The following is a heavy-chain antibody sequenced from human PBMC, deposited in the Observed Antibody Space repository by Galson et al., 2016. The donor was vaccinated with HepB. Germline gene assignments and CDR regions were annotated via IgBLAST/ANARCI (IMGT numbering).Heavy chain of an antibody. CDR1: GYIFINYG. J-gene: IGHJ4*02. Sequence: QSGAEVKKPGASVKISCKASGYIFINYGISWVRQAPGQGLEWMGWSSVYQSNIKYAQKVQDRVTMTTHTSTSTAYTELRSLRSDDPAVYYCARGSRGLIDYWGQGTLVTISS. CDR3: ARGSRGLIDY. D-gene: IGHD5-12*01. CDR2: SSVYQSNI. V-gene: IGHV1-18*01.